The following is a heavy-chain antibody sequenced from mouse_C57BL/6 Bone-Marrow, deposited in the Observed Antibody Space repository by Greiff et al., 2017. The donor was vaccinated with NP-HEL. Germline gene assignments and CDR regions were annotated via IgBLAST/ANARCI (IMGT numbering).Heavy chain of an antibody. CDR3: ARSGYSYYAMDY. J-gene: IGHJ4*01. Sequence: VQLQQSGPELVKPGASVKISCKASGYAFSSSWMNWVKQRPGKGLEWIGRIYPGDGDTNYNGKFKGKATLTADKSSSTAYMQLSSLTSEDSAVYFCARSGYSYYAMDYWGQGTSVTVSS. CDR2: IYPGDGDT. CDR1: GYAFSSSW. D-gene: IGHD1-2*01. V-gene: IGHV1-82*01.